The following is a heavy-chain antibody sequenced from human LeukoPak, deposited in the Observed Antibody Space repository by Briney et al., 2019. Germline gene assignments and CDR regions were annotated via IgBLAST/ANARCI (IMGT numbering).Heavy chain of an antibody. CDR2: VSHNGGKR. V-gene: IGHV3-30*03. Sequence: GGSLRLSCTASGFNFTLFGMHWVRQVPGKGLEWVAVVSHNGGKRYYADSVKGRLTISRDNSKNTVYLQMNSLRGDDTAVYYCAMGTKDYWGQGTLVTVSS. J-gene: IGHJ4*02. CDR3: AMGTKDY. CDR1: GFNFTLFG. D-gene: IGHD7-27*01.